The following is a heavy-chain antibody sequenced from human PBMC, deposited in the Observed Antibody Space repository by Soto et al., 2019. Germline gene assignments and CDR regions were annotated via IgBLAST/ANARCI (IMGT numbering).Heavy chain of an antibody. J-gene: IGHJ5*02. D-gene: IGHD4-17*01. CDR2: ISYDGSNK. CDR3: AADCGDYVSASWFDP. Sequence: QVQLVESGGGVVQPGRSLRLSCAASGFTFSSYGMHWVRQAPGKGLEWVAVISYDGSNKYYADSVKGRFTISRDNSKNTLYLQMNSLRAEDTAVYYCAADCGDYVSASWFDPWGQGTLVTVSS. CDR1: GFTFSSYG. V-gene: IGHV3-30*03.